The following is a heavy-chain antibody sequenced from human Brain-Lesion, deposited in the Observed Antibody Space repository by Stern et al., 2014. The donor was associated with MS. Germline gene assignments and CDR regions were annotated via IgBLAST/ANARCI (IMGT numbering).Heavy chain of an antibody. J-gene: IGHJ4*02. CDR1: GYTFTGYY. D-gene: IGHD3-22*01. V-gene: IGHV1-2*04. CDR3: ATYYYDSTGYNDF. Sequence: VQLVQSGAEVKKPGASVKVSCKASGYTFTGYYMHWVRQAPGQGLEWMGWINPKSGGTNYAQKFQGWVTMTRDKSINTAYMELSRLRSDDTAVYYCATYYYDSTGYNDFWGQGTLVTVS. CDR2: INPKSGGT.